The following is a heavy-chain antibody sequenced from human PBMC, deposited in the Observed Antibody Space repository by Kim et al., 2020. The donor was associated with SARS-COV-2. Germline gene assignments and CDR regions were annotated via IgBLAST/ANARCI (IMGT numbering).Heavy chain of an antibody. CDR2: IWYDGSNK. J-gene: IGHJ6*02. Sequence: GGSLRLSCAASGFTFSSYGMHWVRQAPGKGLEWVAVIWYDGSNKYYADSVKGRFTISRDNSKNTLYLQMNSLRAEDTAVYYCAKGARYCSGGSCYPLYYYCYVMDVWGQGTTVTVSS. V-gene: IGHV3-33*06. CDR3: AKGARYCSGGSCYPLYYYCYVMDV. CDR1: GFTFSSYG. D-gene: IGHD2-15*01.